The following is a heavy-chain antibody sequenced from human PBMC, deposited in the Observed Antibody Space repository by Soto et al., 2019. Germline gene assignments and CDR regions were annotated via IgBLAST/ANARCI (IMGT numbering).Heavy chain of an antibody. J-gene: IGHJ3*02. CDR3: ARERIVVVVAAPDAFDI. CDR1: GYTFTTYG. CDR2: ISAYNGNT. D-gene: IGHD2-15*01. V-gene: IGHV1-18*01. Sequence: QVQLVQSGAEVKKPGASVKVSCKASGYTFTTYGITWVRQAPGQGLEWMGWISAYNGNTNYAQKLQGRVTMTTDTSTSTAYMELRSLRSDDTAVYYCARERIVVVVAAPDAFDIWGQGTMVTVSS.